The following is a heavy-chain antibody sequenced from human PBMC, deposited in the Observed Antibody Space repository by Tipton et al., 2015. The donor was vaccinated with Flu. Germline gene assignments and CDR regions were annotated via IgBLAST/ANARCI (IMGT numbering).Heavy chain of an antibody. CDR3: AKDLEWELPSAGLDY. J-gene: IGHJ4*02. Sequence: SLRLSCAASGFTFDDYAMHWVRQAPGKGLEWVSLISGDGGSTYYADSVKGRFTISRDNSKNSLYLQMNSLRTEDTALYYCAKDLEWELPSAGLDYWGQGTLVTVSS. D-gene: IGHD1-26*01. CDR2: ISGDGGST. CDR1: GFTFDDYA. V-gene: IGHV3-43*02.